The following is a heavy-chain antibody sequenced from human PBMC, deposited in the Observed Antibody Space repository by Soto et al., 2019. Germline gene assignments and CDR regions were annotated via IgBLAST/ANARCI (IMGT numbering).Heavy chain of an antibody. D-gene: IGHD4-4*01. Sequence: PSETLSLTCAVSGGSISSSNWWSWVRQSPGKGLEWIGEIFHSGSTNFNPSLKSRVTISIDKSKNQFSLKLSSVTAADTAVYYCAREYGSNSGTFDYWGQGTLVTVSS. CDR3: AREYGSNSGTFDY. CDR1: GGSISSSNW. J-gene: IGHJ4*02. CDR2: IFHSGST. V-gene: IGHV4-4*02.